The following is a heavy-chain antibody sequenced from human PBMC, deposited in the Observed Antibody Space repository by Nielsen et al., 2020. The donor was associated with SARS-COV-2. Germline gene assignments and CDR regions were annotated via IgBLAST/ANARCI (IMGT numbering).Heavy chain of an antibody. CDR3: ARHALTNYYDSSGYYYYYYMDV. Sequence: WIRQPPGKGLERMGIIYPGDSDTRYSPSFQGHVTISADKSISTAYLQWSSLKASDTAMYYCARHALTNYYDSSGYYYYYYMDVWGKGTTVTVSS. J-gene: IGHJ6*03. D-gene: IGHD3-22*01. V-gene: IGHV5-51*01. CDR2: IYPGDSDT.